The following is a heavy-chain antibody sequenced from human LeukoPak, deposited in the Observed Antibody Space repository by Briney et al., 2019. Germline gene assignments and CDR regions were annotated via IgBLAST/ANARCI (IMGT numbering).Heavy chain of an antibody. J-gene: IGHJ4*02. V-gene: IGHV4-59*08. D-gene: IGHD1-1*01. Sequence: PSETLSLTCTVSGGSISSYFWSWIRQTPGKAPEWIGYIYYSGSTNYKPSLKSRGTISVDTSKNQFSLKLSSMTAADTAVYYCARQMYSGTLDYWGPGTLVIVSS. CDR3: ARQMYSGTLDY. CDR2: IYYSGST. CDR1: GGSISSYF.